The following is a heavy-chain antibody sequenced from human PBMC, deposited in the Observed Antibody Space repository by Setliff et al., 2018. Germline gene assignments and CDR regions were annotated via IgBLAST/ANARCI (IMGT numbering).Heavy chain of an antibody. D-gene: IGHD4-17*01. CDR3: AKDPNGDYIGAFDS. V-gene: IGHV3-23*01. J-gene: IGHJ5*01. Sequence: GSLRLSCAASGFTLRHFAVTWVRQTPGRGLEWVSSITGSGDITKYGDSVRGRFTISRDNSKNTVYLQMNSLRAEDTAKYYCAKDPNGDYIGAFDSWGRGTLVTVSS. CDR1: GFTLRHFA. CDR2: ITGSGDIT.